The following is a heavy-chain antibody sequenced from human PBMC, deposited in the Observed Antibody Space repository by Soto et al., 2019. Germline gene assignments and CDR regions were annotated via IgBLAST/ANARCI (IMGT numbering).Heavy chain of an antibody. J-gene: IGHJ3*02. CDR2: INSDGSST. CDR1: GFTFSSYW. Sequence: GGSLRLSCAASGFTFSSYWMHWVRQAPGKGLAWVSRINSDGSSTSYADSVKGRFTISRDNAKNTLYLQMNSLRAEDTAVYYCARDHAPTPDYYDSGVAFDIWGQGTMVTVSS. V-gene: IGHV3-74*01. CDR3: ARDHAPTPDYYDSGVAFDI. D-gene: IGHD3-22*01.